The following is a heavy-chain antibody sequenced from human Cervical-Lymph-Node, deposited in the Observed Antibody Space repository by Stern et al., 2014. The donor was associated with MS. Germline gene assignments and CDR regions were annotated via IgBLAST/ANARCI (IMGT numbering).Heavy chain of an antibody. V-gene: IGHV4/OR15-8*02. D-gene: IGHD3/OR15-3a*01. CDR3: ARDMGLGQDDAFDI. J-gene: IGHJ3*02. CDR2: IYHTGYT. Sequence: LQLQESGPGLVKPSGTLSLTCVVSGGSISSNNWWSWVRQPPGKGLEWIGEIYHTGYTNDPPSLQSRVTIYIDKSNNPVHMKLRLVTAADTAVYYCARDMGLGQDDAFDIWGQGTLVTVSS. CDR1: GGSISSNNW.